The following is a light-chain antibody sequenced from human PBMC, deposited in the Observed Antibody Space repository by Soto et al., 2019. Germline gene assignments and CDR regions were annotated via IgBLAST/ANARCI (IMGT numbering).Light chain of an antibody. J-gene: IGLJ3*02. V-gene: IGLV1-40*01. CDR3: QSYDSTLSDSG. CDR1: SSNIGAGYD. Sequence: QSVLTQPPSVSGAPGQRVTISCTGSSSNIGAGYDVHWYQQLPGTAPKLLIYGNSNRPSGVPDRFSGSKSGTSASLAITGLQAEDEADYYCQSYDSTLSDSGFGGGTKLTVL. CDR2: GNS.